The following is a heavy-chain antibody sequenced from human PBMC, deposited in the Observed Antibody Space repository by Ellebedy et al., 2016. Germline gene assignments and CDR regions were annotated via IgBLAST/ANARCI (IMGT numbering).Heavy chain of an antibody. V-gene: IGHV3-7*01. CDR1: GLSFSPYY. Sequence: GESLKISCVASGLSFSPYYMTWVRQAPGKGLEWVANINQDGSGKYYVDSVKGRFTISRDNAKSSLFLQMNSLRAEDAAVYFCARVRENYSLDHWGQGTLVTVSS. CDR2: INQDGSGK. CDR3: ARVRENYSLDH. D-gene: IGHD1-7*01. J-gene: IGHJ4*02.